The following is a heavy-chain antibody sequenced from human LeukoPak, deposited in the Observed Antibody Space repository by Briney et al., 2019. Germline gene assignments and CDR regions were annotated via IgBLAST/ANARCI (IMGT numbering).Heavy chain of an antibody. CDR1: GFTFSSYT. CDR2: ISGRGGST. Sequence: PGGSLRLSCAASGFTFSSYTMGWVRQAPGKGLEWVSAISGRGGSTYYADSVKGRFTVSRDNSKNTLSLQMNSLRAEDTAVYYCAKDEQWLVYDYWAREPWSPSPQ. CDR3: AKDEQWLVYDY. D-gene: IGHD6-19*01. V-gene: IGHV3-23*01. J-gene: IGHJ4*02.